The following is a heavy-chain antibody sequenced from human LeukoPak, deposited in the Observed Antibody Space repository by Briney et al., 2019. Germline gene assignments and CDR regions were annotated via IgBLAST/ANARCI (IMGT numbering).Heavy chain of an antibody. V-gene: IGHV4-59*01. CDR1: GGSISSYY. Sequence: PSETLSLTCTVSGGSISSYYWSWIRQPPGKGLEWIGYFYYRGSTNYNPSLKSRVTMSVDTSKNQFSLKLTSVTAADTAVYYCARVSGSSSWLSYFDYWGQGTLVTVSS. CDR3: ARVSGSSSWLSYFDY. D-gene: IGHD6-13*01. CDR2: FYYRGST. J-gene: IGHJ4*02.